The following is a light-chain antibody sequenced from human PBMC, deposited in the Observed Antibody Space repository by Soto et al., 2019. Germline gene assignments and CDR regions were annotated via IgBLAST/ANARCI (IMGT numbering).Light chain of an antibody. Sequence: DIQMTQSPSTLSASVGDRVTITCRASQSISSWLAWYQQKPGKAPKLLIYKASSLESGVPSRFSGSGSGTKFTFTFGSWRPEVLQLYYCQRKKSYWTFVKGT. J-gene: IGKJ1*01. CDR3: QRKKSYWT. V-gene: IGKV1-5*03. CDR2: KAS. CDR1: QSISSW.